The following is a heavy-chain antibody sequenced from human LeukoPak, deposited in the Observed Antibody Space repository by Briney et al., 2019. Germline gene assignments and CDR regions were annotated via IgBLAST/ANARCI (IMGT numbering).Heavy chain of an antibody. CDR3: ARGGESGYDT. CDR2: IYSTGNA. V-gene: IGHV4-39*01. J-gene: IGHJ5*02. Sequence: SETLSLTCTVSGGSISSSSNYWGWIRQPPGKGLEWIGTIYSTGNAYYNPSLKSRLTISVDTSKNQFSLKLSSVTAADTAVYYCARGGESGYDTWGQGSLVTVSS. D-gene: IGHD5-12*01. CDR1: GGSISSSSNY.